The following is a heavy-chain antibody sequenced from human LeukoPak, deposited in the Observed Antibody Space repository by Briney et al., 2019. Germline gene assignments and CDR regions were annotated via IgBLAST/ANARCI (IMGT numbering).Heavy chain of an antibody. V-gene: IGHV1-18*01. Sequence: EASVKVSCKASGYTFTSYGISWVRQAPGQGLEWMGWISAYNGNTNYAQKFQGRVTMTEDTSTDTAYMELSSLRSEDTAVYYCATGLRFVSYFDYWGQGTLVTVSS. CDR2: ISAYNGNT. CDR3: ATGLRFVSYFDY. CDR1: GYTFTSYG. J-gene: IGHJ4*02. D-gene: IGHD5-12*01.